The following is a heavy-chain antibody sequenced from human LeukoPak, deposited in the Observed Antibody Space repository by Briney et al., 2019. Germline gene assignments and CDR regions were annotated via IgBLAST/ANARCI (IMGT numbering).Heavy chain of an antibody. CDR3: AKGAAYHI. J-gene: IGHJ3*02. CDR1: GFSADSGFSFSSYA. CDR2: ISGSGGST. D-gene: IGHD3-16*01. V-gene: IGHV3-23*01. Sequence: GGSLRLSCAASGFSADSGFSFSSYAMTWVRQAPGKGLEWVSAISGSGGSTYYADSVKGRFTISRDNSKNTVYLQVNSLRAEDTAMYYCAKGAAYHIWSQGTMVTVSS.